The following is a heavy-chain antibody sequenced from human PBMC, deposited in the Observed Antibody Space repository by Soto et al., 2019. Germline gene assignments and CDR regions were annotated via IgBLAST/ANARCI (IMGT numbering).Heavy chain of an antibody. CDR2: ISAYNGNT. Sequence: ASVKVSCKASGYTFTSYGISWVRQAPGQGLEWMGWISAYNGNTNYAQKLQGRVTMTTDTSMSTAYMELRSLRSDDTAVYYCARDLGYCSSTSCNYYYYYYMDVWGKGTTVTVSS. CDR1: GYTFTSYG. V-gene: IGHV1-18*01. CDR3: ARDLGYCSSTSCNYYYYYYMDV. J-gene: IGHJ6*03. D-gene: IGHD2-2*01.